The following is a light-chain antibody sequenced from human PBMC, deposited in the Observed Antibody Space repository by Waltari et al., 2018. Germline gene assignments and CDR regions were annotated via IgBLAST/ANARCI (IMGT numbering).Light chain of an antibody. CDR2: KAS. J-gene: IGKJ1*01. V-gene: IGKV1-5*03. CDR3: QHYKTSSRT. Sequence: IQMTQSPSTLSASVGDRVTITCRASQSIDSWLAWYQQRPGKVPKPLIYKASSLESGVPSRFSGSGSGTEFTLTISSLQPDDFATYYCQHYKTSSRTFGQGTKVEIK. CDR1: QSIDSW.